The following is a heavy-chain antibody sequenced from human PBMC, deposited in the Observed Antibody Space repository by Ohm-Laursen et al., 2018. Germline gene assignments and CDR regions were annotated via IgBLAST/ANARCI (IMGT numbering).Heavy chain of an antibody. J-gene: IGHJ4*02. CDR1: GFTFIDYD. Sequence: SLRLSCTASGFTFIDYDMSWIRQTPGKGLEWLSYITSGGGIIYSADSVKGRFTISRDNDEDTLYLQMNSLRAEDTAVYYCAITGGFWNYWGQGTLVTVSS. D-gene: IGHD3-10*01. CDR3: AITGGFWNY. CDR2: ITSGGGII. V-gene: IGHV3-11*01.